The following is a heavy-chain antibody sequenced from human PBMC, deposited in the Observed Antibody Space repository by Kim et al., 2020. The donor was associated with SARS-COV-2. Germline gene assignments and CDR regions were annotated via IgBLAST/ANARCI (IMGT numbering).Heavy chain of an antibody. J-gene: IGHJ6*02. V-gene: IGHV1-24*01. D-gene: IGHD3-10*01. CDR3: ATVSLWFGDFQYYYGMDV. CDR2: FDPEDGET. Sequence: ASVKVSCKVSGYTLTELSMHWVRQAPGKGLEWMGGFDPEDGETIYAQKFQGRXTMTEDTPTDTAYMELSSLRSEDTAVYFCATVSLWFGDFQYYYGMDVWGQATTVTVS. CDR1: GYTLTELS.